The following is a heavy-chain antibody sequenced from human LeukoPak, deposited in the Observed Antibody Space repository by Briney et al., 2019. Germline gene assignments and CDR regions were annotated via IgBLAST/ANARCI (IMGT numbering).Heavy chain of an antibody. CDR1: GDSVSSNSAA. V-gene: IGHV6-1*01. J-gene: IGHJ3*02. CDR3: AREVVAGDDAFDI. CDR2: TYYRSKWYN. Sequence: SQTLSPTCAISGDSVSSNSAAWNWIRQSPSRGLEWLGRTYYRSKWYNDYALSVESRITINPDTSKNQFSLRLNSVTPEDTAVYYCAREVVAGDDAFDIWGQGTMVTVSS. D-gene: IGHD2-15*01.